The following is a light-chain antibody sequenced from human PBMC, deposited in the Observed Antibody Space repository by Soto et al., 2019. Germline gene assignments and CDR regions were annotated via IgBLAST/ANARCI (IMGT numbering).Light chain of an antibody. CDR1: SSDVGKYNL. J-gene: IGLJ2*01. CDR2: EDS. V-gene: IGLV2-23*01. CDR3: CSYAGSDISVV. Sequence: QSVLTQPASVSGSPGQSITISCTGSSSDVGKYNLVSWYQWHPGKAPKLMIYEDSQRPSGVSNRFSGSKSGNTASLTISGLQAEDEADYYCCSYAGSDISVVFGGGTKLTVL.